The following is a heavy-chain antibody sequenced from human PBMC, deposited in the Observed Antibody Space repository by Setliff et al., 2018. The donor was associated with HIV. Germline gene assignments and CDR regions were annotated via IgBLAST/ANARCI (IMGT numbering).Heavy chain of an antibody. J-gene: IGHJ4*02. CDR2: LSPSGTT. CDR3: ARDLAWPGYFDY. V-gene: IGHV4-34*01. D-gene: IGHD3-10*01. CDR1: GGSFSNYY. Sequence: SETLSLTCTVYGGSFSNYYTNWIRQPPGKGLEWIGELSPSGTTRSNPSLQSRVTISVDKSKNQFSLKLSSVTAADTAVYYCARDLAWPGYFDYWGQGTLVTVSS.